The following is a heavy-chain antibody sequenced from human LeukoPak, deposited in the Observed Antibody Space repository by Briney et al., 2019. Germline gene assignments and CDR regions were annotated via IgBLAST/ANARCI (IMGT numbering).Heavy chain of an antibody. CDR3: ARISAYGDYYFDY. D-gene: IGHD4-17*01. V-gene: IGHV2-70*01. J-gene: IGHJ4*02. Sequence: SGPTLVHPPPTLTLTCTFSRFSLITRGMCVSWIRQPPGKSLDCLALIDWDDDKYYSTSLNTRITISKDTFKNQVVLTMTNMDPVDTATYYCARISAYGDYYFDYWGQGTLVTVSS. CDR2: IDWDDDK. CDR1: RFSLITRGMC.